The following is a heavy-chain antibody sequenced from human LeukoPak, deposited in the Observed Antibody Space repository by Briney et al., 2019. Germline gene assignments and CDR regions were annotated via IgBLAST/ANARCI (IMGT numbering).Heavy chain of an antibody. CDR3: AKTKDIVLMVYGPAFDI. CDR2: ISGSGGST. CDR1: GFTFSRHG. V-gene: IGHV3-23*01. J-gene: IGHJ3*02. D-gene: IGHD2-8*01. Sequence: GGSLRLSCAPSGFTFSRHGMHWVRQAPGKGLEWVSAISGSGGSTYYADSVKGRFTISRDNSKNTLYLQMNSLRAEDTAVYYCAKTKDIVLMVYGPAFDIWGQGTMVTVSS.